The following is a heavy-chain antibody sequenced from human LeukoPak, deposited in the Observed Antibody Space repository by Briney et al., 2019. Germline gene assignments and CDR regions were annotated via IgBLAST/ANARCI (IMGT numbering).Heavy chain of an antibody. CDR2: IWYGGNNK. CDR3: AKDWGYTTMVSYYFDY. CDR1: GFTFSGYG. V-gene: IGHV3-33*06. Sequence: GGSLRLSCAASGFTFSGYGMHWVRQAPDKGLEWVAVIWYGGNNKYYADSVKGRFTISRDNSKNTLYLQMNSLRVEDTAVYHCAKDWGYTTMVSYYFDYWGQGALVTVSS. J-gene: IGHJ4*02. D-gene: IGHD5-18*01.